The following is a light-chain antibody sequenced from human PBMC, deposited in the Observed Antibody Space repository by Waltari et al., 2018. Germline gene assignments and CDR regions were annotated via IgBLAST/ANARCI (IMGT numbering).Light chain of an antibody. CDR3: CSYAGSYTRV. J-gene: IGLJ1*01. Sequence: QSALTQPRSVSGSPGQSVTIPCTGTRSIAGGYKYVSWYHPPPGKAPKLMIYDVSKRPSGVPDRFSGSKSGNTASLTISGLQAEDEADYYCCSYAGSYTRVFGTGTKVTVL. CDR1: RSIAGGYKY. V-gene: IGLV2-11*01. CDR2: DVS.